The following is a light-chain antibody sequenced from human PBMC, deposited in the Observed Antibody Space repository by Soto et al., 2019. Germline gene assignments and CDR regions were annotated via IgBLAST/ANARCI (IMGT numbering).Light chain of an antibody. CDR3: CSYAGSSSNWV. J-gene: IGLJ3*02. Sequence: ALTQPASVSGSPGQSITISCTGTSSDVGSYNLVSWYQQHPGKAPKLMIYEVSKRPSGVSNRFSGSKSGNTASLTISGLQAEDEADYYCCSYAGSSSNWVFGGGTKLTVL. CDR2: EVS. CDR1: SSDVGSYNL. V-gene: IGLV2-23*02.